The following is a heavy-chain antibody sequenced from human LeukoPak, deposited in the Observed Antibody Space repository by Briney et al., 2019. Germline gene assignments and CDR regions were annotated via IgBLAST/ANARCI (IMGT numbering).Heavy chain of an antibody. CDR3: AKDRLIRYFDWYPPRAFDI. Sequence: PGGSLRLSCEASGFTFSNYAMHWVRQAPGKGLEWVAVTSYDGTSKYYADSVKGRFTISRDNSKNTLYLQMNNLRAEDTAVYYCAKDRLIRYFDWYPPRAFDIWGQGTMVTVSS. V-gene: IGHV3-30-3*01. D-gene: IGHD3-9*01. CDR1: GFTFSNYA. J-gene: IGHJ3*02. CDR2: TSYDGTSK.